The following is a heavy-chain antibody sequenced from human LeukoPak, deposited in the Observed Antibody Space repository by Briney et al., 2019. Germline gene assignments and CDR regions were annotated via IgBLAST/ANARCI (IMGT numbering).Heavy chain of an antibody. J-gene: IGHJ4*02. Sequence: SETLSLTCTVSGGSISSSSYYWGWIRQPPGKGLEWIGSIYYSGSTYYNPSLKSRVTISVDTSKNQFSLKLSSVTAADTAVYYCARLGALADHAWELWSPFDYWGQGTLVTVSS. CDR1: GGSISSSSYY. CDR3: ARLGALADHAWELWSPFDY. D-gene: IGHD1-26*01. V-gene: IGHV4-39*07. CDR2: IYYSGST.